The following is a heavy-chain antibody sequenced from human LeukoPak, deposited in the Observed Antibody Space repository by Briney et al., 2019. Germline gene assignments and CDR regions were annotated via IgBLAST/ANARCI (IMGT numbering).Heavy chain of an antibody. V-gene: IGHV4-59*01. CDR3: ARVAGWHWFDP. Sequence: SETLSLTCTVSGGSISTYYWSWIRQPPGKGLEWIGYINYTGSTNYNASLKSRVTISLDTSKNQFSLKLTSVTAADTAVYYCARVAGWHWFDPWGQGTLVTVSS. D-gene: IGHD6-19*01. CDR1: GGSISTYY. CDR2: INYTGST. J-gene: IGHJ5*02.